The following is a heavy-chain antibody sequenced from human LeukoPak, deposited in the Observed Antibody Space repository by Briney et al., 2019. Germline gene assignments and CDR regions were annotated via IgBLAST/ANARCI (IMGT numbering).Heavy chain of an antibody. CDR1: GYTFTSYG. V-gene: IGHV1-18*01. D-gene: IGHD4-11*01. CDR2: MSAYNGNT. J-gene: IGHJ6*03. CDR3: ARATGPDYYYYYMDV. Sequence: ASVKVSCKASGYTFTSYGISWVRQAPGQGLEWMGGMSAYNGNTNYAQKVQGRVTMTTDTSTSTAYMELGSLRSDDTAVYYCARATGPDYYYYYMDVWGKGTTVTVSS.